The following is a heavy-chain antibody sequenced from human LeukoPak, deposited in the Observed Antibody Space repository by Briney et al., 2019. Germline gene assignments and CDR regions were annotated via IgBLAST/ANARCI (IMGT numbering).Heavy chain of an antibody. CDR2: ISYDGSNK. J-gene: IGHJ3*02. D-gene: IGHD1-26*01. CDR3: ARDWLGSGSSWGAFDI. CDR1: GFTFSSYA. V-gene: IGHV3-30-3*01. Sequence: GGSLRLSCAASGFTFSSYAMHWVRQAPGKGLEWVAVISYDGSNKYYADSVKGRFTISRDNSKNTLYLQMNSLRAEDTAVYYCARDWLGSGSSWGAFDIWGQGTMVTVSS.